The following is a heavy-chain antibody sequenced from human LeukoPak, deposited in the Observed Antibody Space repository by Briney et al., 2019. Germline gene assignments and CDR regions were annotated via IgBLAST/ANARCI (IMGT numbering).Heavy chain of an antibody. CDR3: ARDSSSWSGGNWFDP. D-gene: IGHD6-13*01. CDR1: GFTFSSYG. J-gene: IGHJ5*02. Sequence: GGSLRLSCAASGFTFSSYGMHWVRQAPGKGLEWVAVIWYDGSNKYYADSVKGRFTISRDNSKNTLYLQMNSLRAEDTAVYYCARDSSSWSGGNWFDPWGQGTLVTVSS. V-gene: IGHV3-33*01. CDR2: IWYDGSNK.